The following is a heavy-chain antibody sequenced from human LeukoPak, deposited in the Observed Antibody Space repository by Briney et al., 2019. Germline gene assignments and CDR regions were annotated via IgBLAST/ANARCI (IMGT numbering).Heavy chain of an antibody. D-gene: IGHD1-26*01. J-gene: IGHJ4*02. CDR1: GFTVSSNY. Sequence: GGSLRLSCAASGFTVSSNYMSWVRQAPGKGLEWVSVIYSGGSTYYADSVKGRFTISRDNSKNTLHLQMNSLRAEDTAVYYCARAVPVGATSYYFDYWGQGTLVTVSS. V-gene: IGHV3-53*01. CDR3: ARAVPVGATSYYFDY. CDR2: IYSGGST.